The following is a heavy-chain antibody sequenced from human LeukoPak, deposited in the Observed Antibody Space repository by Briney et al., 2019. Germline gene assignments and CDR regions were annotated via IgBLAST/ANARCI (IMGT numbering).Heavy chain of an antibody. D-gene: IGHD3-3*01. CDR1: GFTFSSYA. J-gene: IGHJ4*02. V-gene: IGHV3-23*01. CDR2: ISGSVITT. CDR3: ARTDFRSGYHYFDY. Sequence: GGSLRLSCAASGFTFSSYAMSWVRQAPGKGLEWVSAISGSVITTYYADSVKGRFTISRDNSKNTLYLQMNSLRAEDSAVYSCARTDFRSGYHYFDYWGQGTLVTVSS.